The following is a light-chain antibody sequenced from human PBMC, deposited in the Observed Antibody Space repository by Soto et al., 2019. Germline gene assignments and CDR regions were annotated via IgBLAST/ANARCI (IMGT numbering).Light chain of an antibody. CDR2: GAS. V-gene: IGKV3-20*01. J-gene: IGKJ1*01. CDR1: QSVSSSF. CDR3: QQYGSSPQT. Sequence: EIVLTQSPGALSLSPGERVTLSCRASQSVSSSFLAWYQQKPGQAPRLLIYGASSRATGIPDRFSGSGSGTDFTLTISRLEPEDVAVYYCQQYGSSPQTFGQGTTVEIK.